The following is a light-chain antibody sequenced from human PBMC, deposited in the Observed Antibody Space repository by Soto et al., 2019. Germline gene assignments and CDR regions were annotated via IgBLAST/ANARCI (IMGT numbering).Light chain of an antibody. CDR2: DAS. V-gene: IGKV3-11*01. CDR3: QQRSNWPVTWT. Sequence: EIVLTQSPATLSLSPGERATLSCRASQSVSSYLAWYQQKPGQAPRLLIYDASNRATGIPARFSGSWSGTDFTRTISSLAPEDFAVYSCQQRSNWPVTWTFGQGTKVEIK. CDR1: QSVSSY. J-gene: IGKJ1*01.